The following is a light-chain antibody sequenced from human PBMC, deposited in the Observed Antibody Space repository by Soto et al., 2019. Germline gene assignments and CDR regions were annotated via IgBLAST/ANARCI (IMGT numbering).Light chain of an antibody. CDR2: GAS. CDR3: QQYGSWT. CDR1: QSVSSSY. J-gene: IGKJ1*01. Sequence: EIVLTQSPGTLSLSPGEGATRACRTSQSVSSSYLAWYQQRPGQAPRLLIYGASSRATGIPDRFSGSGSGTDFTLTISRLEPEDFAVYYCQQYGSWTFGQGTKVDIK. V-gene: IGKV3-20*01.